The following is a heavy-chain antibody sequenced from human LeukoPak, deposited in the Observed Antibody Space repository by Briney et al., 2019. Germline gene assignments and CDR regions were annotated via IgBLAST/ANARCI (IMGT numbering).Heavy chain of an antibody. V-gene: IGHV4-61*02. Sequence: PSQTLSLTCTVSGGSISSGSYYWSWIRQPAGKGLEWIGRIYTSGSTNYNPSLRSRVTMSVDTSKNQFSLKLSSVTAADTAVYYCARIYGVAFDIWGQGTMVTVSS. CDR1: GGSISSGSYY. CDR3: ARIYGVAFDI. J-gene: IGHJ3*02. D-gene: IGHD4-17*01. CDR2: IYTSGST.